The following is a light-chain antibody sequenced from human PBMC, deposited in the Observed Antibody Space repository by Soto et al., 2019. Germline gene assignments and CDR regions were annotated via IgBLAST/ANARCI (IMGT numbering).Light chain of an antibody. CDR3: QQYGSSPT. CDR2: DAS. Sequence: LVMTQSPGTLSVSPCERATLSCRASQSVSSYLAWYQQKPGQAPRLLIYDASNRATGIPARFSGSGSGTDFTLTISRLEPEDFAVYYCQQYGSSPTFGQGTKVDI. CDR1: QSVSSY. V-gene: IGKV3-20*01. J-gene: IGKJ1*01.